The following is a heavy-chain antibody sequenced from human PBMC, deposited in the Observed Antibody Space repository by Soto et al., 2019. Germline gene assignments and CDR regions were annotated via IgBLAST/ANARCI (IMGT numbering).Heavy chain of an antibody. CDR1: GYTFTGYY. J-gene: IGHJ4*02. CDR3: ARAFDDYGSGNYPDY. V-gene: IGHV1-2*04. CDR2: INPNSGGT. Sequence: ASVKVSCKASGYTFTGYYMHWVRQAPGQGLEWMGWINPNSGGTNYAQKFQGWVTMTRDTSISTAYMELSRLRSDDTAVYYCARAFDDYGSGNYPDYWGQGTLVTVAS. D-gene: IGHD3-10*01.